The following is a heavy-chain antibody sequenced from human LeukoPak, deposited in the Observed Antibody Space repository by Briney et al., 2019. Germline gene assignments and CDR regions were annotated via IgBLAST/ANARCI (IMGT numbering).Heavy chain of an antibody. CDR1: GFSFDSYS. V-gene: IGHV3-23*01. CDR2: ISGSGGST. D-gene: IGHD4-17*01. J-gene: IGHJ5*02. Sequence: GGSLTLSCAASGFSFDSYSIAWVRQAPGKGLEWVSAISGSGGSTYYADSVKGRFTISRDNSKNTLYLQMNSLRAEDTAVYYCAKSDYGDYPNWFDPWGQGTLVTVSS. CDR3: AKSDYGDYPNWFDP.